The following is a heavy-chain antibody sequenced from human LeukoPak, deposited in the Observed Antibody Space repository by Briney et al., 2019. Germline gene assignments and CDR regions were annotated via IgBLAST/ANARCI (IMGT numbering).Heavy chain of an antibody. CDR1: GFTFSSYG. D-gene: IGHD1-26*01. J-gene: IGHJ6*03. V-gene: IGHV3-23*01. Sequence: PGGSLRLSCAASGFTFSSYGMSWVRQAPGKGLEWVSAISATGGTTYYADSVKGRFTISRDNSKNTLYLQMNSLRAEDTAIYYCAKYPGGFTGIVNYYHMDVWGEGTTVTVSS. CDR2: ISATGGTT. CDR3: AKYPGGFTGIVNYYHMDV.